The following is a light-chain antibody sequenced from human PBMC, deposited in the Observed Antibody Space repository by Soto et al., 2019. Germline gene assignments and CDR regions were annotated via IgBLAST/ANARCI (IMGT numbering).Light chain of an antibody. V-gene: IGLV2-14*01. CDR1: SSDVGGFNY. CDR2: DVS. Sequence: QSALTQPASVSGSPGQSITISCTGTSSDVGGFNYVSWYQHHPGKAPRLMIYDVSYRPSGVSNRFSGSKSGNTASLIISGLQAEDKADYYCSSYTSTSTVVFGGGTKLTVL. CDR3: SSYTSTSTVV. J-gene: IGLJ2*01.